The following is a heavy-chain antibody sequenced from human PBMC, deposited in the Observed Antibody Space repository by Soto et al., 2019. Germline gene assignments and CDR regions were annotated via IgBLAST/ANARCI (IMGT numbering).Heavy chain of an antibody. CDR1: GYSFHSYE. CDR3: VRKPSYCSGGSCYAFDY. Sequence: QVQLVQSGAEVKKPGASVKVSCKTSGYSFHSYEIHWVRQAPGQGLEWMGIIHTSGGSTSYPQKFQGRVTMPRDRSTTTVYMELSSLRSEDTAVYYCVRKPSYCSGGSCYAFDYWGQGTLVIVSS. J-gene: IGHJ4*02. V-gene: IGHV1-46*03. D-gene: IGHD2-15*01. CDR2: IHTSGGST.